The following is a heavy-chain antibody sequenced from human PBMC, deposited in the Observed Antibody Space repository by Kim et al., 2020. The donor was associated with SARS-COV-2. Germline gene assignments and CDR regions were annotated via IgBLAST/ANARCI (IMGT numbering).Heavy chain of an antibody. CDR3: ASGPPGRAVADSWFDP. D-gene: IGHD6-19*01. Sequence: SETLSLTCTVSGGSISSYYWSWIRQPPGKGLEWIGYIYYSGSTNYNPSLKSRVTISVDTSKNQFSLKLSSVTAADTAVYYCASGPPGRAVADSWFDPWGQGTLVTVSS. V-gene: IGHV4-59*08. CDR2: IYYSGST. J-gene: IGHJ5*02. CDR1: GGSISSYY.